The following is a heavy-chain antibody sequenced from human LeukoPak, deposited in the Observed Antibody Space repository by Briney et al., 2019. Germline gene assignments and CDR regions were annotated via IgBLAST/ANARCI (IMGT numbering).Heavy chain of an antibody. Sequence: ASVKVSCKAPGYTFTGYYMHWVRQAPGQGLEWMGWINPNSGGTNYAQKFQGRVTMTRDTSISTAYMELSRLRSDDTAVYYCARGRYSSSWYSSYWGQGTLVTVSS. CDR2: INPNSGGT. V-gene: IGHV1-2*02. J-gene: IGHJ4*02. CDR3: ARGRYSSSWYSSY. D-gene: IGHD6-13*01. CDR1: GYTFTGYY.